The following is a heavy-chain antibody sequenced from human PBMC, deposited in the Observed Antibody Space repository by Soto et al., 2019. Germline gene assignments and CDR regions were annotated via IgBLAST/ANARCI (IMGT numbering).Heavy chain of an antibody. CDR2: IIPIFGAA. Sequence: SVKVSCKASGGTFSSYAISWVRQAPGQGLEWMGGIIPIFGAANYAQKFQGRVTITADKSTSTSYMELSSLRSEDTAVYYCARDMTRTVVPYFDFWGQGTLVTVSS. CDR3: ARDMTRTVVPYFDF. J-gene: IGHJ4*02. D-gene: IGHD1-7*01. CDR1: GGTFSSYA. V-gene: IGHV1-69*06.